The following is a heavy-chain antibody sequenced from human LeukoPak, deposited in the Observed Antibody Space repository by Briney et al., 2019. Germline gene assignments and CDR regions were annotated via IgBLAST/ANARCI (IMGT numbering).Heavy chain of an antibody. J-gene: IGHJ6*02. Sequence: GESTRLSCAASGFTVSRNYMIWVRQAPGRGLEWVSYARNTGSRTYHADSVKGRFTICRDNAKNSLYLQMNSLRVEDTAVYYCAREAWDGMDVWGQGSRV. D-gene: IGHD2-21*01. CDR2: ARNTGSRT. CDR3: AREAWDGMDV. CDR1: GFTVSRNY. V-gene: IGHV3-48*03.